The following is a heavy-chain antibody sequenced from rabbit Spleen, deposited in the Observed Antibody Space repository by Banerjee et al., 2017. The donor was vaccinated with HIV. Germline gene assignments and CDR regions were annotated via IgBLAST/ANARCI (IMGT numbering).Heavy chain of an antibody. Sequence: QQQLEESGGDLVKPEGSLTLTCTASGFSFSSGYWIYWVRQAPGKGLEWIACINAVTGKAVYASWAKGRFTISKTSSTTVTLQMTSLTAADTATYFCARDSGSSFSSYGMDLWGQGTLVTVS. J-gene: IGHJ6*01. CDR1: GFSFSSGYW. D-gene: IGHD8-1*01. V-gene: IGHV1S45*01. CDR2: INAVTGKA. CDR3: ARDSGSSFSSYGMDL.